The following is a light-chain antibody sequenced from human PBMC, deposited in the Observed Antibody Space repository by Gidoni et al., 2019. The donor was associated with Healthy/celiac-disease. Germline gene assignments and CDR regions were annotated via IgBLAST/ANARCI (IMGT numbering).Light chain of an antibody. J-gene: IGKJ4*01. CDR3: QQANSFPPT. CDR1: QGISSW. CDR2: AVS. V-gene: IGKV1-12*01. Sequence: MQMTQSASSVSASVGNRVTITCRAIQGISSWLAWYQSKPVKVPKLLSYAVSSLQSGVPSRFRGSRSGTDFTLTISILQPEDFATYYCQQANSFPPTFGGGTKVEIK.